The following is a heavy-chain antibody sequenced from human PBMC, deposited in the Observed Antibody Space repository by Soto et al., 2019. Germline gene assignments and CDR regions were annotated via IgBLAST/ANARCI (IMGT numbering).Heavy chain of an antibody. CDR1: GFTFSNYW. D-gene: IGHD1-1*01. CDR3: TRGWNDFFDY. CDR2: IKGDGSRT. V-gene: IGHV3-74*01. Sequence: GGSLRLSRAASGFTFSNYWMYWVRQAPGKGLVWVSHIKGDGSRTNYADSVKGRFTISRDNAKNTLYLQMNSLTAEDTAVYYCTRGWNDFFDYWGQGTLVTVSS. J-gene: IGHJ4*02.